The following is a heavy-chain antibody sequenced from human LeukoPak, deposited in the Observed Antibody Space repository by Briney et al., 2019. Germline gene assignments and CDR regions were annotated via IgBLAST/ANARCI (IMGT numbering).Heavy chain of an antibody. CDR3: ARDEAGYYDSSGYYTY. Sequence: GASVKVSCKASGYTFTSYYMHWVRQAPGQGLEWMGLINPSGGSTSYAQKFQGRVTMTRDMSTSTVYMELSSLRSEDTAVYYCARDEAGYYDSSGYYTYWGQGTLVTVSS. CDR2: INPSGGST. J-gene: IGHJ4*02. D-gene: IGHD3-22*01. V-gene: IGHV1-46*01. CDR1: GYTFTSYY.